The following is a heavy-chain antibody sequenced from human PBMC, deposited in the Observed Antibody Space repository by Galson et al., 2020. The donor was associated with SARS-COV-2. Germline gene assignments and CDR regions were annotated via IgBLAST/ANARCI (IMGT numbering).Heavy chain of an antibody. V-gene: IGHV3-23*01. CDR2: ISGSGGST. J-gene: IGHJ6*02. CDR3: AKVERGYYYYGMDV. Sequence: GGSLRLSCAASGFTFSSYAMSWVRQAPGKGLEWVSAISGSGGSTYYADSVKGRFTISRDNSKNTLYLQMNSLRAEDTAVYYCAKVERGYYYYGMDVWGQGTTVTVSS. CDR1: GFTFSSYA.